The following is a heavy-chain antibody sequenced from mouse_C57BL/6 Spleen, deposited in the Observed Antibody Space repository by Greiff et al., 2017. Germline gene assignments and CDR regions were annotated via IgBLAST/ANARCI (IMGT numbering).Heavy chain of an antibody. CDR3: ARGKASWDHFDY. CDR2: ISSGGSYT. Sequence: EVKLMESGGDLVKPGGSLKLSCAASGFTFSSYGMSWVRQTPDKRLEWVATISSGGSYTYYPDSVKGRFTISRDNAKNTLYLQMSSLKSEDTAMYYCARGKASWDHFDYWGQGTTLTVSS. V-gene: IGHV5-6*01. CDR1: GFTFSSYG. J-gene: IGHJ2*01. D-gene: IGHD4-1*01.